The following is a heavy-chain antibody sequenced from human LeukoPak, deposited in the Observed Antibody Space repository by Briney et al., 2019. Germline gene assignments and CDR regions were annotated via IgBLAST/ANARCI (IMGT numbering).Heavy chain of an antibody. J-gene: IGHJ4*02. Sequence: GASVKVSFKASGYTFTGYYMHWVRQAPGQGLEWMGWIHPNSGGTNYAQKFQGRVTMTRDTSISTAYMELSNLRSDDTAVYYCASPGTAAAGAGGDYWGQGTLVTVSS. V-gene: IGHV1-2*02. D-gene: IGHD6-13*01. CDR3: ASPGTAAAGAGGDY. CDR2: IHPNSGGT. CDR1: GYTFTGYY.